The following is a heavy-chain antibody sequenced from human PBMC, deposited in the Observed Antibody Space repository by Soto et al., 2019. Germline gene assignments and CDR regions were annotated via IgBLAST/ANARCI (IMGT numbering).Heavy chain of an antibody. CDR3: ARAYYYDSSGYVAEYFQH. CDR1: GYTFTGYY. V-gene: IGHV1-2*02. Sequence: ASVKVSCKASGYTFTGYYMHWVRQAPGQGLEWMGWINPNSGGTNYAQKFQGRVTMTRDTSISTAYMELSRLRSDDTAVYYCARAYYYDSSGYVAEYFQHWGQGTMVTVSS. CDR2: INPNSGGT. J-gene: IGHJ1*01. D-gene: IGHD3-22*01.